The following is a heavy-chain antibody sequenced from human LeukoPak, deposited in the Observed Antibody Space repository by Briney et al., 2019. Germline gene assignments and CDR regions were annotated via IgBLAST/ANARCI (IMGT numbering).Heavy chain of an antibody. J-gene: IGHJ4*02. D-gene: IGHD5-24*01. CDR3: ARGRCGYNCGSEFYY. CDR1: GFTFSDYY. Sequence: TGGPLRLSCAASGFTFSDYYMSWIRQAPGKGLEWVSYISSSTSYTNYADSVKGRVTISRDNSKNTLSLQMNSLRGEDTAVYYCARGRCGYNCGSEFYYWGQGTLVTVSS. CDR2: ISSSTSYT. V-gene: IGHV3-11*06.